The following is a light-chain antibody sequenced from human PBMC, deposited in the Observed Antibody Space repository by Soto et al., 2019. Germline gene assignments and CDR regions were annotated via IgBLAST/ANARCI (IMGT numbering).Light chain of an antibody. J-gene: IGLJ2*01. V-gene: IGLV2-14*02. CDR2: DVN. CDR3: TSWTTSTTMI. CDR1: SRDIGTSNL. Sequence: QSVLTQPASVSGSPGQSITISCTGTSRDIGTSNLVSWYQQYPGKAPKLMLYDVNIRPSGVSNRFSGSKSGNTASLTISGLQAEDEADYYCTSWTTSTTMIFGGGTKVTVL.